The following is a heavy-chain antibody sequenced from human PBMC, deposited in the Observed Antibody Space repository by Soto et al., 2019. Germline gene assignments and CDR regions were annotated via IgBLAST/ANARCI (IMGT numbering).Heavy chain of an antibody. CDR1: GGSISSGGYY. D-gene: IGHD3-3*01. CDR2: IYYSGST. CDR3: AIDRTIHSGMDV. Sequence: SETLSLTCTFSGGSISSGGYYWGWIRQHPGKGLEWIGYIYYSGSTYYNPSLKSRVTISVDTSKNQFSLKLSSVTAADTAVYYCAIDRTIHSGMDVWGQETTVTVSS. V-gene: IGHV4-31*02. J-gene: IGHJ6*02.